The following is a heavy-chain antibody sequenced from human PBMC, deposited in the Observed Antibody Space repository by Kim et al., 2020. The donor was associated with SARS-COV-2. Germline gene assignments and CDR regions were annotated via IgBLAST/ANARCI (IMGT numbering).Heavy chain of an antibody. CDR3: AKPVGYCSSTSCYTYWY. Sequence: GGSLRLSCAASGFTFSSYGMHWVRQAPGKGLEWVAVISYDGSNKYYADSVKGRFTISRDNSKNTLYLQMNSLRAEDTAVYYCAKPVGYCSSTSCYTYWY. V-gene: IGHV3-30*18. CDR2: ISYDGSNK. J-gene: IGHJ2*01. D-gene: IGHD2-2*02. CDR1: GFTFSSYG.